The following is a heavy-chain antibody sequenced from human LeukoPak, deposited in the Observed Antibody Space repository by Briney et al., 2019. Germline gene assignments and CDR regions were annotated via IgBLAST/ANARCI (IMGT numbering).Heavy chain of an antibody. D-gene: IGHD5-18*01. CDR3: AKTSRVDTAMVRY. CDR1: GYSFTSYW. Sequence: GESLKISCKGSGYSFTSYWIGWVRQMPGKGLEWMGIIYPGDSDTRYSPSFQGQVTISADKSISTAYLQWSSLKASDTAMYYCAKTSRVDTAMVRYWGQGTLVTVSS. V-gene: IGHV5-51*01. J-gene: IGHJ4*02. CDR2: IYPGDSDT.